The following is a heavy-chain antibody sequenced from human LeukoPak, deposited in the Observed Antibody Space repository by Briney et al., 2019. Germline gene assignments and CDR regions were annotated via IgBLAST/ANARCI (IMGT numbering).Heavy chain of an antibody. V-gene: IGHV3-48*03. CDR1: GFTFSSYE. D-gene: IGHD6-13*01. CDR3: ARALPNSWYFFDY. J-gene: IGHJ4*02. CDR2: ISTSGSTT. Sequence: GGSLRLSCAASGFTFSSYEMYWVRQAPGKGLEWVSYISTSGSTTYYADSVKGRFTISRDNAKNSLYLQMNSLRAEDTAVYYCARALPNSWYFFDYWGQGTLVTVSS.